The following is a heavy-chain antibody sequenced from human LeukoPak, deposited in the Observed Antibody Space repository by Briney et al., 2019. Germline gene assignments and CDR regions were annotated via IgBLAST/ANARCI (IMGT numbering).Heavy chain of an antibody. J-gene: IGHJ4*02. CDR3: ARDTYYDSSGYYYHYY. CDR2: IIPIFGTA. V-gene: IGHV1-69*13. D-gene: IGHD3-22*01. Sequence: SVKVSCKASGGTFISYAISWVRQAPGQGREWMGGIIPIFGTANYAQKFQGRVTITADESTSTAYMELSSLRSEDTAVYYCARDTYYDSSGYYYHYYWGQGTLVTVSS. CDR1: GGTFISYA.